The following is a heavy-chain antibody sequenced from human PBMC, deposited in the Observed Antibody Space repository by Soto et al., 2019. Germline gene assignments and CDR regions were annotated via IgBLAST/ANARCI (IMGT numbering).Heavy chain of an antibody. Sequence: EVQLVESGGGLVQPGRSLRLSCAASGFTFDDYAMYWARQAPGKGLEWVSGISWNSGTTGYADSVRGRFTISRDNAKTSLYLQMNRLRAEDTALYYCVKEVGRSTSYYYGMDVWGQGTTVTVSS. CDR3: VKEVGRSTSYYYGMDV. V-gene: IGHV3-9*01. D-gene: IGHD2-2*01. J-gene: IGHJ6*02. CDR1: GFTFDDYA. CDR2: ISWNSGTT.